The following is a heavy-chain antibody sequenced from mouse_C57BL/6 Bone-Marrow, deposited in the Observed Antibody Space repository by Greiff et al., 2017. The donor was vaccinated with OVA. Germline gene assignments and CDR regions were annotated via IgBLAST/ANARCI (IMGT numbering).Heavy chain of an antibody. CDR2: ISYDGSN. Sequence: VQLKESGPGLVKPSQSLSLTCSVTGYSITSGYYWNWIRQFPGNKLEWMGYISYDGSNNYNPSLKNRISITRDTSKNQFFLKLNSVTTEDTATYYCAREGGDLYFDYWGQGTTLTVSS. CDR1: GYSITSGYY. D-gene: IGHD3-3*01. V-gene: IGHV3-6*01. CDR3: AREGGDLYFDY. J-gene: IGHJ2*01.